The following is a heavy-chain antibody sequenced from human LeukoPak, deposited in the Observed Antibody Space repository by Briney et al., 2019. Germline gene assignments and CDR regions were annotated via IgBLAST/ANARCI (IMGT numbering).Heavy chain of an antibody. CDR1: GYTFTSYA. CDR3: ASSEDTTRRGFVFDY. V-gene: IGHV7-4-1*02. CDR2: INTNTGNP. J-gene: IGHJ4*02. D-gene: IGHD1-26*01. Sequence: ASVKVSCKASGYTFTSYAMNWVRQAPGQGLEWMGWINTNTGNPTYAQGFTGRFVFSLDTSVSTAYLQISSLKAEDTAVYYCASSEDTTRRGFVFDYWGQGTLVTVSS.